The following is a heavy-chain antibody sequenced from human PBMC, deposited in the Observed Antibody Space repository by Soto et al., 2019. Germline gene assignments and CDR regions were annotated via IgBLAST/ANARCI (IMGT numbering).Heavy chain of an antibody. J-gene: IGHJ4*02. V-gene: IGHV1-69*01. CDR2: IIPVFGTA. CDR3: ARGGYSYGRNLTPFFDY. D-gene: IGHD5-18*01. Sequence: QVQLVQSGAEVKKPGSSVKVSCKASGGTFSSYAISWVRQAPGQGLEWMGGIIPVFGTANYAQKFQGRVTITADESTSTAYMELSSLRSEDTAVYYCARGGYSYGRNLTPFFDYWGQGTLVTVSS. CDR1: GGTFSSYA.